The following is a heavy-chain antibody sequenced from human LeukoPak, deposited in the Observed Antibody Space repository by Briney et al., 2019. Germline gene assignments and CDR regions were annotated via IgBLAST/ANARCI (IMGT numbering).Heavy chain of an antibody. Sequence: ASETLSLTCTVSGASIYNSSYYWGWIRQPPGKGLEWIGSLYYSGSTYYNPSLKSRVTISVDTSKNQFSLKLSSVTAADTAVYSCPRVAYETLPPNSWGQEPWSPSP. J-gene: IGHJ5*01. CDR3: PRVAYETLPPNS. D-gene: IGHD5-12*01. CDR2: LYYSGST. V-gene: IGHV4-39*07. CDR1: GASIYNSSYY.